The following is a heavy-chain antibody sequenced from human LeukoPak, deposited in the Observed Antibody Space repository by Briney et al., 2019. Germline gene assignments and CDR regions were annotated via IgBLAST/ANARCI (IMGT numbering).Heavy chain of an antibody. CDR3: ARGLFTPTLLTYYYYYMDV. CDR2: INHSGST. J-gene: IGHJ6*03. CDR1: GGSFSGYY. Sequence: SETLSLTCAVYGGSFSGYYWSWICQPPGKGLEWIGEINHSGSTNYNPSLKSRVTISVDTSKNQFSLKLSSVTAADTAVYYCARGLFTPTLLTYYYYYMDVWGKGTTVTVSS. V-gene: IGHV4-34*01.